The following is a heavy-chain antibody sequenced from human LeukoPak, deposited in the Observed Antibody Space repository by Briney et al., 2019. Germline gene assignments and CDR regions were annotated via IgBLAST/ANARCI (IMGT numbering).Heavy chain of an antibody. Sequence: GGSLRLSCAASGFTFSSYSMNWVRQAPGKGLEWVSSISSSSSSYIYYADSVKGRFTISRDNAKNSLYLQMNSLRAEDTAVYYCARDRTSIAARRFDYWGQGTLVTVSS. D-gene: IGHD6-6*01. J-gene: IGHJ4*02. CDR1: GFTFSSYS. CDR2: ISSSSSSYI. CDR3: ARDRTSIAARRFDY. V-gene: IGHV3-21*01.